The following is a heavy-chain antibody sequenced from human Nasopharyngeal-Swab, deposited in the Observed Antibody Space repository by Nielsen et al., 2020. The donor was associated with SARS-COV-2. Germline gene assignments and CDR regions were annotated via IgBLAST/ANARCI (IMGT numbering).Heavy chain of an antibody. D-gene: IGHD3-10*01. V-gene: IGHV4-39*02. Sequence: GSLRLSCTVSGGSISSSSYYWGWIRQPPGKGLEWIGSIYYSGSTYYNPSLKSRVTISVDTSKNQFSLKLSSVTAADTAVYYCAREGNVLLWFGEYRGVDYWGQGTLVTVSS. J-gene: IGHJ4*02. CDR1: GGSISSSSYY. CDR2: IYYSGST. CDR3: AREGNVLLWFGEYRGVDY.